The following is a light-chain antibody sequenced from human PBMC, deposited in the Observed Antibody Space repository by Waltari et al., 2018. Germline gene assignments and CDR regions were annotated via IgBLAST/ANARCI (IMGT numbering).Light chain of an antibody. V-gene: IGLV2-8*01. Sequence: QSALTQPPSASGSPGQPVTIACTGPSSDVGAYNHVSWYQQHPGKAPKLIIYDVSKRPSGVRDRFSGSKSGNTASLTVSGLQADDEADYYCNSYAGSSHVVFGGGTTLTVL. J-gene: IGLJ2*01. CDR3: NSYAGSSHVV. CDR1: SSDVGAYNH. CDR2: DVS.